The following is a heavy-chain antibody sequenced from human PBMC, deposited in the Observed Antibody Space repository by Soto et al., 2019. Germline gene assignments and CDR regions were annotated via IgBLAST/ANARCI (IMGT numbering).Heavy chain of an antibody. Sequence: SVKGRFTVSRDNSKNTMYLQMNSLRAEDTAVYYCARDYITYGMDVWGQGTTVTVSS. J-gene: IGHJ6*02. D-gene: IGHD3-10*01. V-gene: IGHV3-66*01. CDR3: ARDYITYGMDV.